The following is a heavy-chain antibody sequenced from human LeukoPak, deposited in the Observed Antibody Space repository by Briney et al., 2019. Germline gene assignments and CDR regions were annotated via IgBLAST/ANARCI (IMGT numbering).Heavy chain of an antibody. J-gene: IGHJ5*02. V-gene: IGHV3-64D*09. CDR1: GFTFSSYA. Sequence: GGSLRLSCSASGFTFSSYAMHWVRQAPGKGLEYVSAISSNGGSTYYADSVTGRFTISRDNSKNTLYLQMSSLRAEDTAVYYCVKGLRGTAMVNWFDPWGQGTLVTVSS. CDR2: ISSNGGST. D-gene: IGHD5-18*01. CDR3: VKGLRGTAMVNWFDP.